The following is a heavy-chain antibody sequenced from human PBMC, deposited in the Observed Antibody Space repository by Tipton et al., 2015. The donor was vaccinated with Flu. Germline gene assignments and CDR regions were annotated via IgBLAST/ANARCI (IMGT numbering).Heavy chain of an antibody. Sequence: GLVKPSETLSLTCTVSGGSISSYYWSWIRQPPGKGLEWIGYIYYSGSTNYNPSLKSRVTISVDTSKNQFSLKLSSVTAADTAVYYCARGSEVPDYWGQGTLVTVSS. CDR3: ARGSEVPDY. V-gene: IGHV4-59*01. J-gene: IGHJ4*02. CDR1: GGSISSYY. CDR2: IYYSGST.